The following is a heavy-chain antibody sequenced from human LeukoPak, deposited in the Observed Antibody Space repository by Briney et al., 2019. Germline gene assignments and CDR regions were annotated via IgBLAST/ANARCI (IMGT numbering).Heavy chain of an antibody. J-gene: IGHJ4*02. V-gene: IGHV4-59*12. CDR3: ARVIVAATPPEYYFDS. Sequence: SETLSLTCTVSGGSISSYYWSWIRQPPGKGLEWIGYIYYSGSTNYNPSLKSRVTISVDTSKNQFSLKLTSVTAAYTAIYYCARVIVAATPPEYYFDSWGQGTLVTVSS. CDR1: GGSISSYY. D-gene: IGHD1-26*01. CDR2: IYYSGST.